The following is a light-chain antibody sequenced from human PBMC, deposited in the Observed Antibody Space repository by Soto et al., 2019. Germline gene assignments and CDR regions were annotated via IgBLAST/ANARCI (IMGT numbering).Light chain of an antibody. CDR1: QSISTN. J-gene: IGKJ1*01. V-gene: IGKV3-15*01. Sequence: EMVMTQSPATLSVSPGERATLSCRASQSISTNLAWYQHKPGQAPGLLIYGASVRATGIPARFVGNGSGTEFTLTISTLQSEDFATYYCLQYYSYPQTFGQGTKVEIQ. CDR3: LQYYSYPQT. CDR2: GAS.